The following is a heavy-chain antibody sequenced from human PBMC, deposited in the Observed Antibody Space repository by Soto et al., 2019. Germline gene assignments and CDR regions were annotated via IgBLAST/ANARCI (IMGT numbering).Heavy chain of an antibody. CDR3: TTGVSREGVNY. J-gene: IGHJ4*02. CDR2: IKSKADGGTT. D-gene: IGHD3-16*01. CDR1: GFTFTNAW. Sequence: EVQLVESGGGLVKPGESLRLSCAASGFTFTNAWMTWVRQAPGKGLEWVGRIKSKADGGTTEYAAPVKARFTISRDDSKNTLYLQMNSLKTEDTAVYYCTTGVSREGVNYWGQGTLVTVSS. V-gene: IGHV3-15*01.